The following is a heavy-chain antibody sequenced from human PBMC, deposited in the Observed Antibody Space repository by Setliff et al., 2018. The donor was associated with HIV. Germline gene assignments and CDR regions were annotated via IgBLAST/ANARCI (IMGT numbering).Heavy chain of an antibody. Sequence: ASVKVSCKASGYTFTDYYIHWVQQAPGKGLEWMGRVDPEDGETTYAEKFQGRITITADTSTDTAYMELSSLKSDDTAVYYCARDYLHVFDIWGQGTMVTVSS. CDR3: ARDYLHVFDI. CDR2: VDPEDGET. CDR1: GYTFTDYY. J-gene: IGHJ3*02. V-gene: IGHV1-69-2*01.